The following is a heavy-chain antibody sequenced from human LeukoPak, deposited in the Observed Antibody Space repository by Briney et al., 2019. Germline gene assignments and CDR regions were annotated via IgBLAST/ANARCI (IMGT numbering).Heavy chain of an antibody. CDR1: GGSFSGYY. CDR3: ARGHLTRNSSGHDY. Sequence: SETLSLTCAVYGGSFSGYYWSWIRQPPGKGLKWIGEINHSGSTNYNPSLKSRVTISVDTSKNQFSLKLSSVTAADTPVYYCARGHLTRNSSGHDYWGQGTLVTVSS. J-gene: IGHJ4*02. V-gene: IGHV4-34*01. CDR2: INHSGST. D-gene: IGHD3-22*01.